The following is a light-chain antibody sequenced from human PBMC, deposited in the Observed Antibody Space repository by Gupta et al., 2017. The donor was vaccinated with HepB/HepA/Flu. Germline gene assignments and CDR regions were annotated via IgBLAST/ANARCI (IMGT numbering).Light chain of an antibody. CDR1: LSIFSW. CDR3: QQYYTYSPERT. J-gene: IGKJ1*01. Sequence: DVQFTHSPSTLSASVGDRVTITCGAGLSIFSWLVWYQKKPGKAPKLLMYKAATLESGVPSRFSGSGSGTEFTLTISSLQPDDFATYYCQQYYTYSPERTFGPGTKVEI. V-gene: IGKV1-5*03. CDR2: KAA.